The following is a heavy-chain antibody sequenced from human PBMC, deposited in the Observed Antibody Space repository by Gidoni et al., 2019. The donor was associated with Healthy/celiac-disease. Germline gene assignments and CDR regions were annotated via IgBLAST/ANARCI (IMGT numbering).Heavy chain of an antibody. CDR1: GGTVSSYA. Sequence: QVQLVQSGAEVKKPGSSVKVSCKASGGTVSSYAISWVRQSPGQGLEWMGGIIPIFGTANYAQKFQGRVTITADESTSTAYMELSSLRSEDTAVYYCARARTSIAALEYYYYGMDVWGQGTTVTVSS. CDR2: IIPIFGTA. V-gene: IGHV1-69*01. CDR3: ARARTSIAALEYYYYGMDV. J-gene: IGHJ6*02. D-gene: IGHD6-6*01.